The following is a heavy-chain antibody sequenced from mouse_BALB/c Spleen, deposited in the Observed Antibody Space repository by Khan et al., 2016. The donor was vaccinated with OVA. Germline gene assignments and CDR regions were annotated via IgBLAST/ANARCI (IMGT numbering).Heavy chain of an antibody. CDR1: GFTFTRYA. J-gene: IGHJ2*01. V-gene: IGHV5-9-3*01. D-gene: IGHD1-1*01. CDR3: ARTPVYYGSNYFDY. Sequence: EVELVESGGGLVKPGGSLKLSCAVSGFTFTRYAVSWVRQTPEKRLEWVATISSGGSYTYYPDSVKGRFTISRDNANHTLYLQMSSMRSEDTCMYYCARTPVYYGSNYFDYWGQGTTLTVSS. CDR2: ISSGGSYT.